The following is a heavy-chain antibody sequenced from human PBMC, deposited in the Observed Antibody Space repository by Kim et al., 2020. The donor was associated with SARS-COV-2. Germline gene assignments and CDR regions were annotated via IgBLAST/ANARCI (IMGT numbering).Heavy chain of an antibody. CDR2: FDPEDGET. V-gene: IGHV1-24*01. D-gene: IGHD4-17*01. CDR3: ATDSRGDYGVDY. Sequence: ASVKVSCKVSGYTLTELSMHWVRQAPGKGLEWMGGFDPEDGETIYAQKFQGRVTMTEDTSTDTAYMELSSLRSEDTAVYYCATDSRGDYGVDYWGQGTLVTVSS. J-gene: IGHJ4*02. CDR1: GYTLTELS.